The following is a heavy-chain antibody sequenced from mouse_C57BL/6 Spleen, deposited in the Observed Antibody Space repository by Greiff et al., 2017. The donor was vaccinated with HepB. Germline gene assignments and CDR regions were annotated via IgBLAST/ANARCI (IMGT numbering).Heavy chain of an antibody. CDR2: FYPGSGSI. CDR3: ARHERGFIMTY. CDR1: GYTFPEYT. Sequence: QVQLQQSGAELVKPGASVKLSCKASGYTFPEYTIHGVKQRSGQGLEWIGWFYPGSGSIKYNEKVKEKATVTADKSSSTVYMELSRLTSEDSAVYFGARHERGFIMTYWGQGTLVTVSA. J-gene: IGHJ3*01. D-gene: IGHD1-1*01. V-gene: IGHV1-62-2*01.